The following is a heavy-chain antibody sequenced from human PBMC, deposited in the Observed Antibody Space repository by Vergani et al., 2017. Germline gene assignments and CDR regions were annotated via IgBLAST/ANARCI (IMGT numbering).Heavy chain of an antibody. CDR1: GFALSTSGVR. Sequence: QVTLKESGPALVKPTQTLTLTCPFSGFALSTSGVRVSWIRQPPGKALEWLARSDWDYDKFYSTSLKTWLTITKDTSKNQVVLTMTKMDTVDTATYYCARMGDGYSGDWFEAWGQGTQVTVSS. D-gene: IGHD5-24*01. CDR2: SDWDYDK. CDR3: ARMGDGYSGDWFEA. J-gene: IGHJ5*02. V-gene: IGHV2-70*04.